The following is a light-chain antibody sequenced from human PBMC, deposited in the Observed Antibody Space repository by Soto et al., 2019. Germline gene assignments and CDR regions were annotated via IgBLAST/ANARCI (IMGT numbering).Light chain of an antibody. CDR1: QSINDY. Sequence: DLQMTQSPSSLSASVGDRVTITCRASQSINDYLNWYQQKPGKAPKLLIYAAFRLQSGVPSRFSGSRSRADFTLAVSSLHPEHFATYHCQQSYTTPTPFGXGTKVEIK. CDR2: AAF. V-gene: IGKV1-39*01. CDR3: QQSYTTPTP. J-gene: IGKJ1*01.